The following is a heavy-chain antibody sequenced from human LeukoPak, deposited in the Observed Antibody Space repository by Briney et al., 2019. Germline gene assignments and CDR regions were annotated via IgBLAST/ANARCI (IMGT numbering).Heavy chain of an antibody. CDR1: GYTFTSYY. CDR3: ARVGCSSTSCLPGENWFDP. CDR2: INPSGGST. V-gene: IGHV1-46*01. Sequence: RRASVKVSCKASGYTFTSYYMHWVRQAPGQGLEWMGIINPSGGSTSYAQKFQGRVTMTRDTSISTAYMELSRLRSDDTAVYYCARVGCSSTSCLPGENWFDPWGQGTLVTVSS. D-gene: IGHD2-2*01. J-gene: IGHJ5*02.